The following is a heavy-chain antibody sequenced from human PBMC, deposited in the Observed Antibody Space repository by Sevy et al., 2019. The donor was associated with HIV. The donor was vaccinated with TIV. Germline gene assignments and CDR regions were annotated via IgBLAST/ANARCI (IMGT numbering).Heavy chain of an antibody. Sequence: AGSLRLSCIGSGFSFSYYGIHWVLQSPGKELDWVALITHDGINEYYADSVKGRFTISRDNSKNTVYLEMNSLRNEDTAIYFCANAYSGSYSHSYLYALDVWGQGTTVTVSS. CDR2: ITHDGINE. CDR3: ANAYSGSYSHSYLYALDV. CDR1: GFSFSYYG. D-gene: IGHD1-26*01. J-gene: IGHJ6*02. V-gene: IGHV3-30*18.